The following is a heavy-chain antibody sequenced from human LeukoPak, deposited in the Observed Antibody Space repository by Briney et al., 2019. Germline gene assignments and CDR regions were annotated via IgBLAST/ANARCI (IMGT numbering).Heavy chain of an antibody. D-gene: IGHD3-10*01. V-gene: IGHV4-59*12. CDR3: AGSMVRGGGY. J-gene: IGHJ4*02. CDR2: IYYSGST. CDR1: GGSISSYY. Sequence: SETLSLTCTVSGGSISSYYWSWIRQPPGKGLEWIGYIYYSGSTNYNPSLKSRVTISVDTSKNQFSLKLSSVTAADTAVYYCAGSMVRGGGYWGQGTLVTVSS.